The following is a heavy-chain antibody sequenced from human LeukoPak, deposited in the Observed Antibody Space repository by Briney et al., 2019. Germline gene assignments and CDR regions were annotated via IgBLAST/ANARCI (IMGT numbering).Heavy chain of an antibody. CDR3: VGSSSWYVIFDH. CDR2: IYYSGST. Sequence: PSETLSLTCTVSGGSISSSSYYWGWIRQPPGKGLEWIGSIYYSGSTNYNPSLKSRVTISVDTSKNQFSLKLSSVTAADTAVYYCVGSSSWYVIFDHWGQGTLVTVSS. V-gene: IGHV4-39*07. J-gene: IGHJ4*02. D-gene: IGHD6-13*01. CDR1: GGSISSSSYY.